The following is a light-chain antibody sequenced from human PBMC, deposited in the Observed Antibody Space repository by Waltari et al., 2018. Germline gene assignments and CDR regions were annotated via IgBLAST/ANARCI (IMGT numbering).Light chain of an antibody. V-gene: IGLV1-44*01. Sequence: QSVLTQPPSASGTPGQKVTISCSGSRSNIGSNSVSWSQQVPGTAPKLIIFTKNQRSSGVPDRFSASKSGTSASLAISGLQSEDEADYYCASWDDTLNGLWVFGGGTSLTVL. CDR1: RSNIGSNS. CDR2: TKN. CDR3: ASWDDTLNGLWV. J-gene: IGLJ3*02.